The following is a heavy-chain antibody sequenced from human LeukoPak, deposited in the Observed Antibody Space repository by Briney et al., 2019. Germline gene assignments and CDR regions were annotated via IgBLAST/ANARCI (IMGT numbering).Heavy chain of an antibody. Sequence: GGSLRLTCAASGFTFSSYAMSWVRQAPGKGLEWVSAISGSGGSTYYADSVKGRFTISRDNSKNTLYLQMNSLRAEDTAVYYCANMGGVVVVAATDWGQGTLVTVSS. J-gene: IGHJ4*02. CDR1: GFTFSSYA. CDR3: ANMGGVVVVAATD. CDR2: ISGSGGST. D-gene: IGHD2-15*01. V-gene: IGHV3-23*01.